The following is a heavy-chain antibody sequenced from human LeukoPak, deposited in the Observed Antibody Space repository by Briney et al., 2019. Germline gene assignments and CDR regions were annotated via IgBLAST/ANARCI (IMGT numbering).Heavy chain of an antibody. CDR2: IRSHAYGKTI. J-gene: IGHJ3*02. V-gene: IGHV3-49*04. D-gene: IGHD2-2*01. Sequence: GGSLRLSCTASGLTFSHYALAWVRQAPGKGLEWLGVIRSHAYGKTIAYSASVKGRFSISRYNSKSIADLKINSLKTEDTAVYYCARGGDFGVPAPLGMDAFDIWGQGTMVTVSS. CDR1: GLTFSHYA. CDR3: ARGGDFGVPAPLGMDAFDI.